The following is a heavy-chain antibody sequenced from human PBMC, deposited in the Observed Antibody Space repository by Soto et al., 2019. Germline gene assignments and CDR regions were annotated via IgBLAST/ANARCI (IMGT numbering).Heavy chain of an antibody. CDR1: GFTFTNYA. J-gene: IGHJ4*02. V-gene: IGHV3-23*01. D-gene: IGHD6-13*01. CDR2: IGGGSGST. Sequence: EVQLLESGGGFVQPGGSLRLSCAASGFTFTNYALSWVRQAPGKGLEWVSTIGGGSGSTSYADSVKGRFSISRENSKNTLYLQMSSLRADDTALYYFATRMYSTSWYYFVSWGQGTLVTVSS. CDR3: ATRMYSTSWYYFVS.